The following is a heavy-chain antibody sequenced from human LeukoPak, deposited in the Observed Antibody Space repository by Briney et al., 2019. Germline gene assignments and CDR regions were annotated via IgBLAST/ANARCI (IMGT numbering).Heavy chain of an antibody. J-gene: IGHJ3*02. CDR2: ITDTGRAV. CDR1: GFTFSDYF. D-gene: IGHD6-19*01. V-gene: IGHV3-11*04. CDR3: AREGIAVATHAFDI. Sequence: PGGSLRLSCAASGFTFSDYFMTWIRQAPGKGLGWVSYITDTGRAVYYADSVRGRFTISRDNAKNSLYLQMNSLRAEDTAVYYCAREGIAVATHAFDIWGQGTMVTVSS.